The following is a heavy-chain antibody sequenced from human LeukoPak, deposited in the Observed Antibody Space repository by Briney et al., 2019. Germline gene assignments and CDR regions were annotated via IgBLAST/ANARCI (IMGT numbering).Heavy chain of an antibody. CDR3: ARDRCSSNSCYLNDAFDI. V-gene: IGHV3-21*01. CDR1: GFTFSSYS. J-gene: IGHJ3*02. CDR2: ISSNSYYI. Sequence: NPGGSLRLSCAASGFTFSSYSMNWVRQAPGKGLEWVSSISSNSYYIYYADSVKGRFTISRDNAKISLYLQMNSLRAEDTAVYYCARDRCSSNSCYLNDAFDIWGRGTMVTVSS. D-gene: IGHD2-2*01.